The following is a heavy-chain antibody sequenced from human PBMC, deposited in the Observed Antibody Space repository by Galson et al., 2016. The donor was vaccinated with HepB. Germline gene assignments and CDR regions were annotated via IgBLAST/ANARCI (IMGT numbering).Heavy chain of an antibody. Sequence: SLRLSCAASGFTFSDYYMSWIRQAPGKGLEWVSYISSSSSYTNYADSVKGRFTTSRDNAKNSLYLQMNSLRAEDTAVYYCARTPPPSGSYYYYYYMDVWGKGTTVTVSS. V-gene: IGHV3-11*06. D-gene: IGHD3-10*01. J-gene: IGHJ6*03. CDR1: GFTFSDYY. CDR2: ISSSSSYT. CDR3: ARTPPPSGSYYYYYYMDV.